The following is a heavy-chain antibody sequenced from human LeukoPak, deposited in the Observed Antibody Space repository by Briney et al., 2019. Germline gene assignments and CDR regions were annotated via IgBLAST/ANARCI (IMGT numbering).Heavy chain of an antibody. CDR3: ARADEYSYGPYYYYYYMDV. Sequence: GGSLRLSCAASGFTFSSYSMNWVRQAPGKGLEWVSYISSSSSTIYYADSVKGRFTISRDNAKNSLYLQMNSLRAEDTAVYYCARADEYSYGPYYYYYYMDVWGKGTTVTVSS. V-gene: IGHV3-48*01. D-gene: IGHD5-18*01. CDR2: ISSSSSTI. J-gene: IGHJ6*03. CDR1: GFTFSSYS.